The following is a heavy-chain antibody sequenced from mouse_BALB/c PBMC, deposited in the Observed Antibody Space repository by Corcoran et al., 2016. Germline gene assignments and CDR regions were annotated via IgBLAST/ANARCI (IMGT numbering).Heavy chain of an antibody. Sequence: QIQLVQSGPELKKPGETVKISCKASGYTFTNYGMNWVKQAPGKGLKWMGWINTNTGEPTYAEEFKGRFAFSLETSASTAYLQINNLKNEDTATYCCATYYRYDGFAYWGQGTLVTVSA. D-gene: IGHD2-14*01. J-gene: IGHJ3*01. CDR1: GYTFTNYG. CDR2: INTNTGEP. CDR3: ATYYRYDGFAY. V-gene: IGHV9-3*02.